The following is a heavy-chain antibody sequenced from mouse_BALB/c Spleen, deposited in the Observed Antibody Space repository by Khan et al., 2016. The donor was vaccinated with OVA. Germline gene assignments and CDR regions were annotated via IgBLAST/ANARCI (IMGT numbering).Heavy chain of an antibody. D-gene: IGHD2-14*01. Sequence: QVQLKQSGAELARPGASVKMSCKASGYTFTSYTIHWIKKRPGQGLEWIGYINPSNGYTNYNQKFKDQATLTTDKSSTTAYLQLSSLTSDDSAVYNCVRDGAYHRNDGWFAYWDQGTLVTVSA. CDR2: INPSNGYT. V-gene: IGHV1-4*01. CDR3: VRDGAYHRNDGWFAY. CDR1: GYTFTSYT. J-gene: IGHJ3*01.